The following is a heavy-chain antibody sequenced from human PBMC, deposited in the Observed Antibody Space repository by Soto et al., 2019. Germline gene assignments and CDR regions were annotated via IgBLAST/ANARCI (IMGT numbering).Heavy chain of an antibody. CDR3: AKDGGPYYDSSGYYYASSVGYYFDY. V-gene: IGHV3-23*01. Sequence: GGSLRLSCAASGFTFSSYAMSWVRQAPGKGLEWVSAISGSGGSTYYADSVKGRFTISRDNSKNTLYLQMNSLRAEDTAVYYCAKDGGPYYDSSGYYYASSVGYYFDYWGQGTLVTVSS. D-gene: IGHD3-22*01. CDR1: GFTFSSYA. CDR2: ISGSGGST. J-gene: IGHJ4*02.